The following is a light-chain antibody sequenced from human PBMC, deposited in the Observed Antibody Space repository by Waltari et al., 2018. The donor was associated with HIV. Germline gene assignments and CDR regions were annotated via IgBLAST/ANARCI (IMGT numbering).Light chain of an antibody. J-gene: IGKJ1*01. V-gene: IGKV3-20*01. CDR2: AAS. CDR3: QQYGVPPLT. Sequence: EIILTQSPDVLSLSPADRATLSCRASQSIGNSHLAWYQQRPGQAPRLLIYAASTRATGVPERFSGSGSGTAFSLTISALEAEDFAVYFCQQYGVPPLTFGQGAKVEV. CDR1: QSIGNSH.